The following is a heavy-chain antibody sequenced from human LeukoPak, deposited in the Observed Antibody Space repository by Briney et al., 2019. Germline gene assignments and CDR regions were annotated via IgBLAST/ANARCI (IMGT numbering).Heavy chain of an antibody. V-gene: IGHV3-11*01. CDR2: INSSGSTI. CDR3: ASEMIRGYYYYYYMDV. Sequence: PGGSLRLSCAASGFTFSDYYMSWIRQAPGKGLEWVSCINSSGSTIYYADSVKGRVTISSDNAKNSLYLQMNSLRAEDTAGYYCASEMIRGYYYYYYMDVWGNGTTVTVSS. J-gene: IGHJ6*03. D-gene: IGHD3-10*01. CDR1: GFTFSDYY.